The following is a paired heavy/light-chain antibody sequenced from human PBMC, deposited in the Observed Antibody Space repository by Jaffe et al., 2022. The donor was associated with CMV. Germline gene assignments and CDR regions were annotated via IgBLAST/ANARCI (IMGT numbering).Light chain of an antibody. CDR1: QSISRW. CDR3: QQHNSYSPYT. Sequence: IQMTQSPSTLSASVGDRVTVTCRASQSISRWLAWYQQKPGKAPKLLIYETSRLESGVPSRFSGSGSGTEFTLTVSSLQPDDVATYYCQQHNSYSPYTFGQGTKLEIK. CDR2: ETS. V-gene: IGKV1-5*01. J-gene: IGKJ2*01.
Heavy chain of an antibody. J-gene: IGHJ4*02. CDR1: GFTFSTYN. CDR2: ISSTSTYI. CDR3: TRDPKL. V-gene: IGHV3-21*01. Sequence: EVQLVESGGGLVKPGGSLRLSCAASGFTFSTYNLNWVRQAPGKGLEWVSSISSTSTYIYYADSVKGRFTISRDDAKNSLYLQMNNLRAEDTAVYYCTRDPKLWGQGTLVTVSS.